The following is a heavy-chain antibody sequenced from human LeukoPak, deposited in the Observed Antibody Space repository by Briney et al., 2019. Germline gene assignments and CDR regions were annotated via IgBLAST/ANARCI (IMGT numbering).Heavy chain of an antibody. CDR1: GFTFSSYD. V-gene: IGHV3-13*01. CDR2: IGTAGDT. CDR3: ARGSAGPGWSPWAYYYYGMDV. D-gene: IGHD6-19*01. J-gene: IGHJ6*02. Sequence: GGSLRLSCAASGFTFSSYDMHWVRQATGKGLEWVSAIGTAGDTYYPGSVKGRFTISRENAKNSLYLQMNSLRAGDTAVYYCARGSAGPGWSPWAYYYYGMDVWGQGTTVTGSS.